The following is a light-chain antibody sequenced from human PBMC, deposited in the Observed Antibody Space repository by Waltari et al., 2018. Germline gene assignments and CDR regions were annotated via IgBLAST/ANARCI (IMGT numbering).Light chain of an antibody. CDR2: GPS. CDR3: QQLNTYFPLT. Sequence: IQLTQSPSSLSASVGDTVTITCRASQGIANYLAWYQQKPGKPPNLLISGPSTLQSGVPSRFGGSGSATRFTLTINSLQPEDFATYYCQQLNTYFPLTFGGGTKVEIK. CDR1: QGIANY. V-gene: IGKV1-9*01. J-gene: IGKJ4*01.